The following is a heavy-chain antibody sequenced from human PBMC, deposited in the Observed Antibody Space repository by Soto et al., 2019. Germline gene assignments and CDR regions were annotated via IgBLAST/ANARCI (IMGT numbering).Heavy chain of an antibody. CDR1: GGSFSGYY. CDR3: ARGRSSVPDRRGIGYYGLDV. Sequence: QVQLQQWGAEVLKPSETLSLTCVVNGGSFSGYYWSWIRQPPGKGLEWIGEINDSGITASNPSLESRVTMSVDMSKNQFSLNLNSVTAADTAVYHCARGRSSVPDRRGIGYYGLDVWGQGTTVTVSS. J-gene: IGHJ6*02. V-gene: IGHV4-34*01. CDR2: INDSGIT. D-gene: IGHD6-6*01.